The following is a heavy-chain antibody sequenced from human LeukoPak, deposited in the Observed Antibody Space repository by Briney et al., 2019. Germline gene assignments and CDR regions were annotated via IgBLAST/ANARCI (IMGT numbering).Heavy chain of an antibody. V-gene: IGHV4-38-2*02. CDR2: IYHSGST. D-gene: IGHD3-10*01. CDR3: ARVGADYYGSGSYYYFDY. CDR1: GYSISSGYY. Sequence: SETLSLTCTVSGYSISSGYYWGWIRQPPGKGLEWIGSIYHSGSTYYNPSLKSRVTISVDTSKNQSSLKLSSVTAADTAVYYCARVGADYYGSGSYYYFDYWGQGTLVTVSS. J-gene: IGHJ4*02.